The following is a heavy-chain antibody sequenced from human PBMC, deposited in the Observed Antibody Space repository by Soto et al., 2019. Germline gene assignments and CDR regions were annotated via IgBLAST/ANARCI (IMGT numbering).Heavy chain of an antibody. CDR2: IYHSGST. D-gene: IGHD3-10*01. V-gene: IGHV4-30-2*01. CDR3: ARFWFGELYYYGMDV. CDR1: GGSISSGGYS. J-gene: IGHJ6*02. Sequence: SETLSLTCAVSGGSISSGGYSWSWIRQPPGKGLEWIGYIYHSGSTYYKPSLKSRVTISVDTSKNQFSLKLSSVTAAYTAVYYCARFWFGELYYYGMDVWGQGTTVTVSS.